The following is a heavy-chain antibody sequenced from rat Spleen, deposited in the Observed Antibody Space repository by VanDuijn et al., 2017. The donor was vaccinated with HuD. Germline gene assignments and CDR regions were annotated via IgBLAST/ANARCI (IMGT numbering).Heavy chain of an antibody. CDR1: GFTFSSFP. V-gene: IGHV5-29*01. D-gene: IGHD4-3*01. CDR3: ARQDTSGYSNWFAN. Sequence: EVQLVESGGGLVQPGRSMKLSCAASGFTFSSFPMAWVRQAPTAGLEWVATISYGDSSGHSGTYYRDSVRGRFTISRDDAKSTLSLQMDSLRSEDTATYYCARQDTSGYSNWFANWGQGTLVTVSS. CDR2: ISYGDSSGHSGT. J-gene: IGHJ3*01.